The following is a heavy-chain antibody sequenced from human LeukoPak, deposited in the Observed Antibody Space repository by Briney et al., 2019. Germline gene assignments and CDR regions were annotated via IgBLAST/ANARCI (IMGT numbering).Heavy chain of an antibody. CDR1: GFSASSNY. CDR2: IYSGGYT. CDR3: ARDYGLYSAFDI. D-gene: IGHD3-3*01. Sequence: GSLRLSCVVSGFSASSNYMCWGRQAPGEGLWWVSVIYSGGYTYYADSVRGRFTISRDTSKNTLYLQMNSLRAEDTAVYYCARDYGLYSAFDIWGQGTMVTVSS. V-gene: IGHV3-53*01. J-gene: IGHJ3*02.